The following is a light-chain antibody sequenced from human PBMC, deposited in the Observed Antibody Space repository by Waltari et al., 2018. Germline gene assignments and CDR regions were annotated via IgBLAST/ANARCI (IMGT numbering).Light chain of an antibody. CDR1: QSVSSY. CDR2: DAS. V-gene: IGKV3-11*01. J-gene: IGKJ2*01. CDR3: QQRSNWPPEYT. Sequence: EIVLTQSPATLSLSPGERATLSCRASQSVSSYLAWYQQKPGQAPRLLIYDASNRATGSPARCSGSGSGTDFTLTISSLEPEDFAVYYCQQRSNWPPEYTFGQGTKLEIK.